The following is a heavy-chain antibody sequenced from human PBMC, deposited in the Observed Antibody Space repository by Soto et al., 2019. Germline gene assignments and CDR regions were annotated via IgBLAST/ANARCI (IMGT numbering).Heavy chain of an antibody. D-gene: IGHD3-22*01. CDR2: INHSGST. CDR3: ARLGYYDSSENFDY. J-gene: IGHJ4*02. V-gene: IGHV4-34*01. Sequence: PSETLSLTCAVYGGSFSCYYWSWIRQPPGKGLEWIGEINHSGSTNYNPSLKSRVTISVDTSKNQFSLKLSSVTAADTAVYYCARLGYYDSSENFDYWGQGTLVTVSS. CDR1: GGSFSCYY.